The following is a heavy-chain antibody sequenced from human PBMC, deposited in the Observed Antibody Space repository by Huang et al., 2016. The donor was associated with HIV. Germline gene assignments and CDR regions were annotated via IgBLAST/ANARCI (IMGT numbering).Heavy chain of an antibody. CDR3: AAGYDTYYDI. Sequence: QVQLVQSGAEVKKPGASVNVSCKVSGYTLTELSIHWVRQAPGKGLEWMGGFAPEHGETIYAQNCQGRVTMTEDTSTDTAYMELHSLRPEDTAVYYCAAGYDTYYDIWGQGTMVIASS. CDR1: GYTLTELS. CDR2: FAPEHGET. V-gene: IGHV1-24*01. D-gene: IGHD2-21*01. J-gene: IGHJ3*02.